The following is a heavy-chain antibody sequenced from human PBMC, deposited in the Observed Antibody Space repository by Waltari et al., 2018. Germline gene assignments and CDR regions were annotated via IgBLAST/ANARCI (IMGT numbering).Heavy chain of an antibody. CDR1: GFTFSSYA. D-gene: IGHD6-13*01. CDR2: FTVSTSST. CDR3: ARDFRYFSS. V-gene: IGHV3-23*01. J-gene: IGHJ4*02. Sequence: EVQLLESGGGLVQPGGSLRLPCAASGFTFSSYAMSWVRQAPGKGLEWVSTFTVSTSSTYYTDSVKGRFTISRDNSKNTLYLQMNSLRAEDTAIYYCARDFRYFSSWGQGTLVTVSS.